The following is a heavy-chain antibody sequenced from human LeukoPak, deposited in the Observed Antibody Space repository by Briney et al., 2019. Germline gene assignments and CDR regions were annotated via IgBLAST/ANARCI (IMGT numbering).Heavy chain of an antibody. Sequence: ASVKVSCKASGGTFSSYAISWVRQAPGQGLEWMGGIIPIFGTAIYAQKFQGRVTMTGDTSTDTAYMELSSLRSEDTAVYYCATNYLIVGAWGVRYFDYWGQGTLVTVSS. CDR3: ATNYLIVGAWGVRYFDY. D-gene: IGHD1-26*01. V-gene: IGHV1-69*06. J-gene: IGHJ4*02. CDR2: IIPIFGTA. CDR1: GGTFSSYA.